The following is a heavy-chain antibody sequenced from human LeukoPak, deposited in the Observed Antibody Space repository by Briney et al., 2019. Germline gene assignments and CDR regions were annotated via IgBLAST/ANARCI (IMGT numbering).Heavy chain of an antibody. CDR1: GFTFSDYW. V-gene: IGHV3-7*01. Sequence: PGGSLRLSCAASGFTFSDYWMSWVRQAPGKGLEWVATMRLDGSKKYNADSVKGRFTISRDNAKNSLYLQMDSLRVDDTAVYYCTRWARYCSSGSCYSWFDPWGQGTLVTVSP. J-gene: IGHJ5*02. CDR2: MRLDGSKK. CDR3: TRWARYCSSGSCYSWFDP. D-gene: IGHD2-15*01.